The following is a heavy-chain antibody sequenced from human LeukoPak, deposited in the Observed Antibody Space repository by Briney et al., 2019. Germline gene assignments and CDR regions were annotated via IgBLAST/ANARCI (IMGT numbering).Heavy chain of an antibody. CDR1: GGSISSGDYY. CDR2: IYYSGST. D-gene: IGHD3-10*01. V-gene: IGHV4-30-4*08. Sequence: PSQTLSLTCTVSGGSISSGDYYWSWIRQPPGKGLEWIGYIYYSGSTYYNPSLKSRVTISVDTSKNQFSLKLSSVTAADTAVYDCARVGVYYYGSGSYYIFDYWGQGTLVTDSS. J-gene: IGHJ4*02. CDR3: ARVGVYYYGSGSYYIFDY.